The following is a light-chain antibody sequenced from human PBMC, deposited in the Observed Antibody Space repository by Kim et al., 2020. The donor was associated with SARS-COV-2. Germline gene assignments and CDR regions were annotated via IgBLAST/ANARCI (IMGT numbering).Light chain of an antibody. V-gene: IGKV1-33*01. CDR2: DAS. CDR3: QHYDNLPLT. J-gene: IGKJ4*01. Sequence: DIQMTQSPSSLSASVGDRVTITCQASRDVANYLNWYQQKPGKAPKLLIYDASNLETGVPSRFSGSGSGTDFTFTISSLQPEDIATYYCQHYDNLPLTFGGGTKLEI. CDR1: RDVANY.